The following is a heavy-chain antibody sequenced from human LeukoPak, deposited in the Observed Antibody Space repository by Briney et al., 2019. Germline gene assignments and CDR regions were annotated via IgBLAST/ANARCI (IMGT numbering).Heavy chain of an antibody. CDR1: GFTFSDYY. J-gene: IGHJ4*02. CDR3: ARVGYYYDSSGYYAYYFDY. V-gene: IGHV4-59*01. D-gene: IGHD3-22*01. CDR2: ISYSGST. Sequence: LRLSCAASGFTFSDYYMSWIRQAPGKGLEWIGYISYSGSTYYNPSLKSRVTISVDTSKNQFSLKLSSVTAADTAVYYCARVGYYYDSSGYYAYYFDYWGQGTLVTVSS.